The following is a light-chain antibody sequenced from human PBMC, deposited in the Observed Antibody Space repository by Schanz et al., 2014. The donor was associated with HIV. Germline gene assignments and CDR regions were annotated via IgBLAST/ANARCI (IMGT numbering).Light chain of an antibody. CDR2: EVS. V-gene: IGLV2-14*02. CDR1: RSDVGSYNL. CDR3: SSYANTDTVL. J-gene: IGLJ2*01. Sequence: QSALTQPASVSGSPGQSITISCTGTRSDVGSYNLVSWYQQHPGKAPKLMIYEVSKRPSGVSNRFSGSKSGVTASLTISGLQSEDEADYYCSSYANTDTVLFGGGTKLTVL.